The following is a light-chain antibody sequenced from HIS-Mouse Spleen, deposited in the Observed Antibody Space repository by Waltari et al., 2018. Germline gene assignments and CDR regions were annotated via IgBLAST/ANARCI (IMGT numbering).Light chain of an antibody. V-gene: IGLV2-23*01. CDR1: SSDGGSYNF. J-gene: IGLJ3*02. Sequence: QSALTQPASVSGSPGRSISISCTGTSSDGGSYNFVSWYQQHPGKAPKLMIYEGSKRPSGVSNRFSGSQSGNTASLTISGLQAEDEADYYCCSYAGSSTWVFGGGTKLTVL. CDR3: CSYAGSSTWV. CDR2: EGS.